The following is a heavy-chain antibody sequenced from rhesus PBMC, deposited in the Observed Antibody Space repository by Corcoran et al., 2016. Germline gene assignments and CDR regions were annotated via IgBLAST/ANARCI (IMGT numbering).Heavy chain of an antibody. V-gene: IGHV4-173*01. Sequence: QLQLQESGPGLVKPSETLSLTCAVSGGSISSNYWSWSRQPPGKGLEWIGRISGSGGSTDYNPSLKSRFTISTDTSKNQFSLKLSSVTAPDTAVYYCARTNWNYYFDYWGQGVLVTVSS. CDR3: ARTNWNYYFDY. CDR1: GGSISSNY. CDR2: ISGSGGST. J-gene: IGHJ4*01. D-gene: IGHD1-26*01.